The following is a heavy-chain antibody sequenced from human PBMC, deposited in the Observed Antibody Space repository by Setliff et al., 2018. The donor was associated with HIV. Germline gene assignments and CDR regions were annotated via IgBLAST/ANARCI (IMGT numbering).Heavy chain of an antibody. Sequence: SETLSLTCAVYGESFSDYYWNWIRQPPGKGLEWIGEISHTGNTNYNPSLKGRVTISVDTSKNQLSLRLTSMTAADTAVYYCARTQPDTIFGVVVFDCWGQGKMVTVSS. CDR3: ARTQPDTIFGVVVFDC. CDR1: GESFSDYY. D-gene: IGHD3-3*01. V-gene: IGHV4-34*01. CDR2: ISHTGNT. J-gene: IGHJ4*02.